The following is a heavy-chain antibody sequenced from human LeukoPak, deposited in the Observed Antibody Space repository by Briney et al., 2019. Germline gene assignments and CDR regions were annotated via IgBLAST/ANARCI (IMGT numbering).Heavy chain of an antibody. CDR3: AREVVPAAGRYYYYYGMDV. J-gene: IGHJ6*02. CDR1: GGSISSYY. V-gene: IGHV4-4*07. D-gene: IGHD2-2*01. CDR2: IYTSGST. Sequence: SETLSLTCTVSGGSISSYYWSWIRRPAGKGLEWIGRIYTSGSTNYNPSLKSRVTMSVDTSKNQFSLKLSSVTAADTAVYYCAREVVPAAGRYYYYYGMDVWGQGTTVTVSS.